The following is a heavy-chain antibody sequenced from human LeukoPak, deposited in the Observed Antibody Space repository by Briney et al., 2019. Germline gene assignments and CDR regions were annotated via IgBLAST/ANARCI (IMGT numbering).Heavy chain of an antibody. D-gene: IGHD3-10*01. J-gene: IGHJ4*02. V-gene: IGHV4-30-4*01. CDR2: IYYSGST. Sequence: SETLSLACTVSGVSISSGDYYWSWIRQPPGKGLEWIGYIYYSGSTYYNPSLKSRVTMSVDKSKNQFSLKMSSVTAADTAVYYCASNYGSGSYHYFDYWGQGTLVTVSS. CDR3: ASNYGSGSYHYFDY. CDR1: GVSISSGDYY.